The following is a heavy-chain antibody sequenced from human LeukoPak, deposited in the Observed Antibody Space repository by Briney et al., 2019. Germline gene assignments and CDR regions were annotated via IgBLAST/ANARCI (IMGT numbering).Heavy chain of an antibody. J-gene: IGHJ4*02. Sequence: PGRSLRLSCAASGFTFSNYGMHWVRQAPGKGLERVSSISGSGVGTYYADSVKGRFTISRDNSKNTLYLQMKSLRAEDTAVYYCAKDYYYDSSGYYYLIDYWGQGTLVTVSS. V-gene: IGHV3-NL1*01. D-gene: IGHD3-22*01. CDR3: AKDYYYDSSGYYYLIDY. CDR2: ISGSGVGT. CDR1: GFTFSNYG.